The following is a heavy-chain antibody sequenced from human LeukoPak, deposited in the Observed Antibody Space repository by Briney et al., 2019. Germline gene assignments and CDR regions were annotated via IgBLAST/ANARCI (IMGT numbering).Heavy chain of an antibody. D-gene: IGHD3-10*01. V-gene: IGHV3-23*01. CDR2: ISGSGGST. J-gene: IGHJ5*02. CDR1: GFTFSSYA. CDR3: AKNVLIWLGELSAWFDP. Sequence: GGSLRLSCAASGFTFSSYAMSWVRQAPGKGLEWVSAISGSGGSTYYADSVKGRFTISRDNSKNTLYLQMNSLRAEDTAVYYCAKNVLIWLGELSAWFDPWGQGTLVTVSS.